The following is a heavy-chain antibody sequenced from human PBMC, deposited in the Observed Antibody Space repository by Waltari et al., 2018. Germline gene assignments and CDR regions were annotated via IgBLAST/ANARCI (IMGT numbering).Heavy chain of an antibody. D-gene: IGHD6-6*01. CDR3: ARKTPYSSSSPFDY. Sequence: EVQLVETGGGLIQPGGSLRLSCAASGFTVSSNYMSWVRQAPGKGLEWVSVIYSGGSTYYADSVKGRFTISRDNSKNTLYLQMNSLRAEDTAVYYCARKTPYSSSSPFDYWGQGTLVTVSS. V-gene: IGHV3-53*02. CDR1: GFTVSSNY. CDR2: IYSGGST. J-gene: IGHJ4*02.